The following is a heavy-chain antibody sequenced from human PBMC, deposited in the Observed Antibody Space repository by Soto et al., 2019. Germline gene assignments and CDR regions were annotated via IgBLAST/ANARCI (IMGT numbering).Heavy chain of an antibody. D-gene: IGHD2-15*01. CDR1: GFTFSSYS. CDR3: AREVEGYYYYMDV. J-gene: IGHJ6*03. CDR2: ISSSSSYI. Sequence: GGSLRLSCAASGFTFSSYSMNWVRQAPGKGLEWVSSISSSSSYIYYADSVKGRFTISRDNAKNSLYLQMNSLRAEDTAVYYCAREVEGYYYYMDVWGKGTTVTVAS. V-gene: IGHV3-21*01.